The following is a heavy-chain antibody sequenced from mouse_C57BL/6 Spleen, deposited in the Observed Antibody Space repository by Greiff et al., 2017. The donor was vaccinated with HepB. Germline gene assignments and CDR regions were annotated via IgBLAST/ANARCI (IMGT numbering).Heavy chain of an antibody. CDR1: GYTFTSYW. J-gene: IGHJ2*01. CDR3: ARTRRIPDY. CDR2: IYPSDSET. V-gene: IGHV1-61*01. Sequence: QVQLQQPGAELVRPGSSVKLSCKASGYTFTSYWMDWVKQRPGQGLEWIGNIYPSDSETHYNQKFKDKATLTVDKSSSTAYMQISSLTSEDSAVYYCARTRRIPDYWGQGTTLTVSS.